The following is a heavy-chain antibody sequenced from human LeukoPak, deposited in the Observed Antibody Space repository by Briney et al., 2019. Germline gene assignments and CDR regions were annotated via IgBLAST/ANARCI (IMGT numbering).Heavy chain of an antibody. CDR1: GFTFSDYY. J-gene: IGHJ4*02. D-gene: IGHD2-21*01. V-gene: IGHV3-11*04. Sequence: GGSLRLSCAASGFTFSDYYMSWIRQAPGKGLEWVSYISSSGSTIYYADSVKGRFTISKDNAKNSLYLQMNSLRVEDTAVHYCARVVFPSRVSDYWGQGTLVTVSS. CDR3: ARVVFPSRVSDY. CDR2: ISSSGSTI.